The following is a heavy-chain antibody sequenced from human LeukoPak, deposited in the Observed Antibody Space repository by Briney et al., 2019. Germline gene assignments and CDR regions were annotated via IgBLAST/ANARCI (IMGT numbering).Heavy chain of an antibody. CDR2: ISWNSGSI. J-gene: IGHJ4*02. V-gene: IGHV3-9*01. CDR1: GFTFDDYA. Sequence: AGGSLRLSCAASGFTFDDYAMHWVRQAPGKGLEWVSGISWNSGSIGYADSVKGRFTISRDNAKNSLYLQMNSLRAEDTALYYCAKAKLLWFGELSSWGQGTLVTVSS. D-gene: IGHD3-10*01. CDR3: AKAKLLWFGELSS.